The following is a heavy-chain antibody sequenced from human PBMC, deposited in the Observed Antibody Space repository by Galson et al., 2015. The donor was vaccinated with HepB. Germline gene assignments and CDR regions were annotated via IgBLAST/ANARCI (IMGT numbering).Heavy chain of an antibody. V-gene: IGHV3-23*01. Sequence: SLRLSCAASGFVFSNYDMHWVRQAPGTGLERVAADSRSGSSTYYADSVKGRFTISRDNSNNTVSLHMSSLRVEDTAFYFCAKDWGQRRLAYFDYWGQGVLVTVST. CDR1: GFVFSNYD. CDR3: AKDWGQRRLAYFDY. J-gene: IGHJ4*02. CDR2: DSRSGSST. D-gene: IGHD3-16*01.